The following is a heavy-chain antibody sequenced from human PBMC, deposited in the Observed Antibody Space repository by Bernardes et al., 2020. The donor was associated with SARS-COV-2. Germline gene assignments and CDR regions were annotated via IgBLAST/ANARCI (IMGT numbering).Heavy chain of an antibody. CDR3: ARRGSGGNWCDP. D-gene: IGHD3-10*01. J-gene: IGHJ5*02. CDR2: INPSSGET. CDR1: GYTFSGYF. V-gene: IGHV1-2*06. Sequence: ASVKVSCKASGYTFSGYFIYWVRQAPGQGLEWMGRINPSSGETYYSQKFQGRVTMTSDTSISTAYLELSTLTSDDTAIYYCARRGSGGNWCDPWGQGTLDTVSS.